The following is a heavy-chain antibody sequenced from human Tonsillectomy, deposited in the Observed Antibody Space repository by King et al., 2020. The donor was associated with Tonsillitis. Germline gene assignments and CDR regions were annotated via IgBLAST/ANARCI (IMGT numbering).Heavy chain of an antibody. D-gene: IGHD1-26*01. V-gene: IGHV3-11*06. Sequence: VQLVESGGGLVKPGGSLRLSCAASGFTFSDYYMTWVRQAPGKGLEWVSSISTSSSYTNYADSVKGRFTISRDNAKNTLKLQMNSLRGEETAVYYCARDRGGWELLSSMDVWGQGTTVTVSS. CDR2: ISTSSSYT. CDR3: ARDRGGWELLSSMDV. J-gene: IGHJ6*02. CDR1: GFTFSDYY.